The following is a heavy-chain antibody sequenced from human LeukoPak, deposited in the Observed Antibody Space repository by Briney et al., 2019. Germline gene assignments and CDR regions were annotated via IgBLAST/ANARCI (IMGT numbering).Heavy chain of an antibody. CDR1: GVTFRNSA. J-gene: IGHJ6*03. CDR3: ATWTRGHYYMDV. D-gene: IGHD2-2*01. Sequence: ASVKVSCKASGVTFRNSAFSWVRQAPGQGLEWMGGIIPIFGTVNYAQNFQARVTITTDEATSTAYMELSTLRSDDTAVYYRATWTRGHYYMDVWGKGTTVTVSS. V-gene: IGHV1-69*05. CDR2: IIPIFGTV.